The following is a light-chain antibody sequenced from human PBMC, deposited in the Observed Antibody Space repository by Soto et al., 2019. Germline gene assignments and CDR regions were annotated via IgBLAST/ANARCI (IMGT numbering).Light chain of an antibody. CDR2: AAS. Sequence: DIQMTQSPSSLSASVGDRVTITCRASQSITNFLNWYQQKPGKAPKVLIYAASSLQSGVPARFSGSGSGTDFTLTISSLQPEDVATYYCQQSYSTPLTFGGGTKVEIK. CDR1: QSITNF. CDR3: QQSYSTPLT. J-gene: IGKJ4*01. V-gene: IGKV1-39*01.